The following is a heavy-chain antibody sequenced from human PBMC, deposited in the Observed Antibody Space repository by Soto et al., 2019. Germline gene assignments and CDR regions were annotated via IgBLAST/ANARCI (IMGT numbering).Heavy chain of an antibody. V-gene: IGHV2-26*01. D-gene: IGHD3-16*01. J-gene: IGHJ5*02. CDR2: IDSSGEK. CDR1: GLSITDSEMG. Sequence: QVTLKESGPVLVNPTETLTLRCTVSGLSITDSEMGVSWIRQPPGQPLEWLAHIDSSGEKSYRTFLKSRLAITKDTSKSQIALTRTNMDPADTATSYCARRHLGVAVGPGFAPGGKGTPVTVSS. CDR3: ARRHLGVAVGPGFAP.